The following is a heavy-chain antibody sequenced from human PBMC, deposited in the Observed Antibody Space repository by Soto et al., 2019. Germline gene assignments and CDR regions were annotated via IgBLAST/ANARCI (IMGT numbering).Heavy chain of an antibody. CDR2: ISWDGGST. J-gene: IGHJ6*02. Sequence: EVQLVESGGVVVQPGGSLRLSCAASGFTFDDYTMHWVRQAPGEGLEWVSLISWDGGSTYYADSVKGRFTISRDNSKNSLYLQMNSLRTEDTALYYCAKDIAGGRFYYYGIDDWGQGTTVTVSS. V-gene: IGHV3-43*01. CDR3: AKDIAGGRFYYYGIDD. CDR1: GFTFDDYT. D-gene: IGHD3-16*01.